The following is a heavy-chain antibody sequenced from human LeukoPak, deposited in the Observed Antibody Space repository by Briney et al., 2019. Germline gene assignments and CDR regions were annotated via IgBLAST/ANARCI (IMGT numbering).Heavy chain of an antibody. CDR2: IYYSGST. J-gene: IGHJ4*02. CDR1: GGSISSSSYY. Sequence: SETLSLTCTVSGGSISSSSYYWGWIRQPPGKGLEWIGSIYYSGSTYYNPSLKSRVTISVDTSKNQFSLKLSSVTAADTAVYYCARLKGEVAVSTDFDYWGQGTLVTVSS. D-gene: IGHD2-15*01. CDR3: ARLKGEVAVSTDFDY. V-gene: IGHV4-39*01.